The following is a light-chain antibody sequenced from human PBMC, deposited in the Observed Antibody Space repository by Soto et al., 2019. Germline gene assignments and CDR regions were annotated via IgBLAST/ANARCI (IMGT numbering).Light chain of an antibody. J-gene: IGKJ4*01. CDR1: QGISTY. V-gene: IGKV1-16*02. CDR2: AAS. Sequence: DIQMTQSPSSLSASIGDRVTITCRASQGISTYLSWFQQKPGKDPKSLIYAASSLQSGVPSKFSGSGSGTDFTLTISSLQPDDFATYYCQPYDSYPLTFGGGTNVEIK. CDR3: QPYDSYPLT.